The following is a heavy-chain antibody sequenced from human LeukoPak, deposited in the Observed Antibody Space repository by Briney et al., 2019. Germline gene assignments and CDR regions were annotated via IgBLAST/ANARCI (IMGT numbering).Heavy chain of an antibody. CDR3: ARDHRGIFSPFDY. Sequence: PGGSLRLSCAASGFTFSSYWMNWVRQAPGKGLEWVANIKQDGSDKYYVDSVKDRFIISRDNAKNSLYLQMNSLRAEDTAVYYCARDHRGIFSPFDYWGQGTLVTVSS. CDR2: IKQDGSDK. V-gene: IGHV3-7*01. CDR1: GFTFSSYW. J-gene: IGHJ4*02.